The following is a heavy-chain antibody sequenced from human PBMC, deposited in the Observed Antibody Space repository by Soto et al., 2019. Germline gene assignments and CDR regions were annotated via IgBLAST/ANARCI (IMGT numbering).Heavy chain of an antibody. J-gene: IGHJ4*02. D-gene: IGHD6-19*01. CDR3: ARGRVEDSSGWATYFDY. CDR1: GFTFSGYS. Sequence: PGGSLRLSCAASGFTFSGYSMFWVRQAAGKGLEYVSAINTNGVNTFYAKSVKGRFTISRDNSKNTMYLQMGSLRAEDMAVYYCARGRVEDSSGWATYFDYWGQGTLVTVSS. V-gene: IGHV3-64*01. CDR2: INTNGVNT.